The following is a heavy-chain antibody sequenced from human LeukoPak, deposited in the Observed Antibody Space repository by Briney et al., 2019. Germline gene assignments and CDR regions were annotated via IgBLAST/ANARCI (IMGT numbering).Heavy chain of an antibody. CDR1: GHSIINSFY. D-gene: IGHD3-22*01. CDR3: ATTGLYDSSGYYGYDY. V-gene: IGHV4-38-2*02. J-gene: IGHJ4*02. CDR2: IYHSGAT. Sequence: SETLSLTCTVSGHSIINSFYWGWIRQPPRKGLEWIGSIYHSGATYYNPSLKSRVTISLDTSNNQFSLKLNSVTAADTAIYYCATTGLYDSSGYYGYDYWGQGTLVTVSS.